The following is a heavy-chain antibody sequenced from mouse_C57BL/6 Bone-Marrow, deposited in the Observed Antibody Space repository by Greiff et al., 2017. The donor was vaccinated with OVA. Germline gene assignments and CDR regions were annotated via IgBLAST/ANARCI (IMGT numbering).Heavy chain of an antibody. CDR1: GYTFTSYW. J-gene: IGHJ3*01. Sequence: VQLQQPGAELVRPGSSVKLSCKASGYTFTSYWMHWVKQRPIQGLEWIGNIDPSDSETHYNQKFKDKATLTVDKSSSTAYMQLSSLTSEDAAVYYCARGANWGFAYWGQGTLVTVSA. D-gene: IGHD4-1*01. V-gene: IGHV1-52*01. CDR2: IDPSDSET. CDR3: ARGANWGFAY.